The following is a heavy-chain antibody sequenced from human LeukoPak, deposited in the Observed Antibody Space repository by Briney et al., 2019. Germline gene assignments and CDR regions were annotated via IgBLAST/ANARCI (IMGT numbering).Heavy chain of an antibody. D-gene: IGHD2-21*02. CDR1: GFTFTSSA. Sequence: SVKVSCKASGFTFTSSAVQWVRQARGQRLEWIGWIVVGSGNTNYAQKFQERVTITRDMSTSTAYMELSSLRSEDTAVYYCAADLLGGDSPLDYWGQGTLVTVSS. CDR3: AADLLGGDSPLDY. CDR2: IVVGSGNT. J-gene: IGHJ4*02. V-gene: IGHV1-58*01.